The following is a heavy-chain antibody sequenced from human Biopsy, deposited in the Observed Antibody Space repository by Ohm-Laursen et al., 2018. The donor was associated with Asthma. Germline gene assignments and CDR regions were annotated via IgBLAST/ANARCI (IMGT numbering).Heavy chain of an antibody. CDR1: GDAMSTSGSY. J-gene: IGHJ2*01. V-gene: IGHV4-39*02. D-gene: IGHD6-6*01. Sequence: TLSLTCVVSGDAMSTSGSYWGWIRQSPGKGLEWIGSIYYSGRTYYNPSLESRVTISADTSKNHFSLKVTSVTAADTAVYYCARAVSSSSYWYFDLWGRGDLVTVSS. CDR2: IYYSGRT. CDR3: ARAVSSSSYWYFDL.